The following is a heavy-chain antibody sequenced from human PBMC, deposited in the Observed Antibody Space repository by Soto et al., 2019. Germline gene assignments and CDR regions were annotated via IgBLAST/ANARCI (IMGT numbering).Heavy chain of an antibody. CDR1: GFTFSIYG. CDR3: AKLFLSVAAAGTDY. V-gene: IGHV3-30*18. J-gene: IGHJ4*02. CDR2: ISYDGSNK. Sequence: GGSLRLSCAASGFTFSIYGMHWVRQAPGKGLEWVAVISYDGSNKYYADSVKGRFTISRDNSKNTLYLQMNSLRAEDTAVYYCAKLFLSVAAAGTDYWGQGTLVTVSS. D-gene: IGHD6-13*01.